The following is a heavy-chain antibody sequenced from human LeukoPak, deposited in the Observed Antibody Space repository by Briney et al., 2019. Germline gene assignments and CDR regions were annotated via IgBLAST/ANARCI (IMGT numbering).Heavy chain of an antibody. CDR3: ARFTKYGYKSRGAVAGTNWFDP. V-gene: IGHV4-34*01. Sequence: SETLSLTCAVYGGSFSGYYWSWIRQPPGKGLEWIGEINHSGGTNYNPSLKSRVTISVDTSKNQFSLKLSSVTAADTAVYYCARFTKYGYKSRGAVAGTNWFDPWGQGTLVTVSS. CDR2: INHSGGT. CDR1: GGSFSGYY. J-gene: IGHJ5*02. D-gene: IGHD6-19*01.